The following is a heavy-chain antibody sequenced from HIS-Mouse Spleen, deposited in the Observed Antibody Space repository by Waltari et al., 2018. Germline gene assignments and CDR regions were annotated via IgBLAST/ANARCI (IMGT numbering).Heavy chain of an antibody. CDR2: ISYDGSNK. J-gene: IGHJ4*02. V-gene: IGHV3-30*18. CDR1: GFTVSSYG. CDR3: AKDKHHAFDY. Sequence: QVQLVESGGGVVQPGRSLRLSFAASGFTVSSYGMHWVRQAPGKGLEWVAVISYDGSNKYYADSVKGRFTISRDNSKNTLYLQMNSLRAEDTAVYYCAKDKHHAFDYWGQGTLVTVSS.